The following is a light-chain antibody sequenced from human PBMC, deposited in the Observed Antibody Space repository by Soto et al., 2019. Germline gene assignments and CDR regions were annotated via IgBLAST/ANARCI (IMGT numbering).Light chain of an antibody. CDR1: QSVNSNY. V-gene: IGKV3-20*01. J-gene: IGKJ2*01. Sequence: DIVLTQSPGTLSLSPGDRATLSCRSSQSVNSNYLAWYQQKPGQPPRLLIVGASTRATGIPDRGRGSGSGTDFTLTINRLEHEDFSVYYCQQYGRTFGQGTKLEIK. CDR2: GAS. CDR3: QQYGRT.